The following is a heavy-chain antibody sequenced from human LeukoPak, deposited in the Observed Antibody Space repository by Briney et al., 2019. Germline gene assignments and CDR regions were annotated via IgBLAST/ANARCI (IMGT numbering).Heavy chain of an antibody. Sequence: GGSLRLSCAASGFTFSSYAMSWVRQAPGKGLEWVSAISGSGGSTYYADSVKGRFTISRDNSKNTLYLQMNSLRAEDTAVYYCAKTPSIVVVPAANPEYWGQGTLVTVSS. CDR1: GFTFSSYA. CDR2: ISGSGGST. J-gene: IGHJ4*02. CDR3: AKTPSIVVVPAANPEY. V-gene: IGHV3-23*01. D-gene: IGHD2-2*01.